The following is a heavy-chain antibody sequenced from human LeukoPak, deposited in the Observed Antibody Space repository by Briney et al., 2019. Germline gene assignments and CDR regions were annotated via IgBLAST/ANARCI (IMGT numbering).Heavy chain of an antibody. D-gene: IGHD2-15*01. CDR1: GFTFSSYE. Sequence: PGGSLRLSCAASGFTFSSYEMNWVRQAPGKGLERVSYISSSGSTIYYADSVKGRFTISRDNAKNSLYLQMNSLRAEDTAVYYCARVYFYCSGGTCYPVPYYYYGMDVWGQGTTVTVSS. J-gene: IGHJ6*02. CDR2: ISSSGSTI. CDR3: ARVYFYCSGGTCYPVPYYYYGMDV. V-gene: IGHV3-48*03.